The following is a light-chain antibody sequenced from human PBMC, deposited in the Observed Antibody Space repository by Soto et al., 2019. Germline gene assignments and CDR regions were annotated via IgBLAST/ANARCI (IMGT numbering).Light chain of an antibody. CDR3: SSYTASSTRV. CDR2: DVT. Sequence: QSALTQPASVSGSPGQSITISCTGTSSDVGAYNYVSWYQQYPGRAPKLMIYDVTNRPSGVSNRFSGSKSGNTASLTISGLQAEDEADYYCSSYTASSTRVFGTGTKVT. V-gene: IGLV2-14*03. CDR1: SSDVGAYNY. J-gene: IGLJ1*01.